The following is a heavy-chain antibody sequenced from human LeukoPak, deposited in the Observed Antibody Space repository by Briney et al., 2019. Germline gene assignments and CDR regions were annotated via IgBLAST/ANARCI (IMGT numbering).Heavy chain of an antibody. Sequence: GGSLRLSCAASGFTFSSYAMNWVRQAPGKGLEWVSAISGSGGSTYYADSVKGRFTISRDNSKNTLYLQMNSLRAEDTAVYYCAKGPGYSSSPLGYWGQGTLVTVSS. D-gene: IGHD6-13*01. CDR3: AKGPGYSSSPLGY. CDR2: ISGSGGST. V-gene: IGHV3-23*01. J-gene: IGHJ4*02. CDR1: GFTFSSYA.